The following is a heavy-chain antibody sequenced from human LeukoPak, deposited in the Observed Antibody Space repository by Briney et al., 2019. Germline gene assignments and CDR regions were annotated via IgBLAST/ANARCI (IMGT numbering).Heavy chain of an antibody. CDR3: ARIIISTKYYSGLDV. J-gene: IGHJ6*02. D-gene: IGHD3-3*02. CDR1: GFTFSSYY. CDR2: ISYDGSNK. Sequence: GGSLRLSCAASGFTFSSYYVHWVRQAPGKGLERVAIISYDGSNKYYADSVKGRFTISRDNSKNTVYLQMDSLRPEDTAVYYCARIIISTKYYSGLDVWGQGTTVTVSS. V-gene: IGHV3-30*03.